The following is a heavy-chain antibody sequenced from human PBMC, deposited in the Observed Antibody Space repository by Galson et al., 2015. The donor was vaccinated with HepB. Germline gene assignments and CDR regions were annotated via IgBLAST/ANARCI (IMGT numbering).Heavy chain of an antibody. Sequence: SLRLSCAASGFTFSSYAMHWVRQAPGKGLEWVAVISYDGSNKYYADSVKGRFTISRDNSKNTLYLQMNSLRAEDTAVYYCARDPQRHSSGFTAYYGMDVWGQGTTVTVSS. CDR2: ISYDGSNK. V-gene: IGHV3-30*04. J-gene: IGHJ6*02. CDR3: ARDPQRHSSGFTAYYGMDV. CDR1: GFTFSSYA. D-gene: IGHD6-19*01.